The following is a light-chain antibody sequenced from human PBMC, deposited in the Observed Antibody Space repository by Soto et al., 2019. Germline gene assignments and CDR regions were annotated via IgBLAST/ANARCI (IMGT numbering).Light chain of an antibody. CDR3: GSYSTSGSVV. CDR2: DVN. Sequence: QSALTQPASVSGSPGQSIAISCTGTFSDVGGYDFVAWYQQHPAKAPKVIIYDVNNRPSGVSNRFFGSKSGNTASLTISGLQTEDEADYYCGSYSTSGSVVFGGGTKLTVL. V-gene: IGLV2-14*01. CDR1: FSDVGGYDF. J-gene: IGLJ2*01.